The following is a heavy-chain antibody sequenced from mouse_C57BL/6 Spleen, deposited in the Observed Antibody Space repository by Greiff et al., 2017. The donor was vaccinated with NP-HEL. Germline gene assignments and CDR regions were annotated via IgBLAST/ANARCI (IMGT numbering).Heavy chain of an antibody. D-gene: IGHD1-1*01. Sequence: VQLQQSVAELVRPGASVKLSCTASGFNIKNTYMHWVKQRPEQGLEWIGRIDPANGNTKYDPKFQGKATITADTSSNTAYLQLSSLTSEDTAIYYCARSDVHYYGSSYDAWFAYWGQGTLVTVSA. V-gene: IGHV14-3*01. CDR2: IDPANGNT. J-gene: IGHJ3*01. CDR1: GFNIKNTY. CDR3: ARSDVHYYGSSYDAWFAY.